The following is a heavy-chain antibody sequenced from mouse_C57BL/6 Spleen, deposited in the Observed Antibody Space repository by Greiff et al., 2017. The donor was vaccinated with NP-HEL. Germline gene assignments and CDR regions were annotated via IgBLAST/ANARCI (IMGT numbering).Heavy chain of an antibody. Sequence: QVQLQQSGPELVKPGASVKISCKASGYAFSSSWMNWVKQRPGKGLEWIGRIYPGDGDTNYNGKFKGKATLTADKSSSTAYMQLSSLTSEDSAVYFCARGDDYGYAMDDWGEGTSVTVSS. CDR2: IYPGDGDT. D-gene: IGHD2-4*01. V-gene: IGHV1-82*01. J-gene: IGHJ4*01. CDR3: ARGDDYGYAMDD. CDR1: GYAFSSSW.